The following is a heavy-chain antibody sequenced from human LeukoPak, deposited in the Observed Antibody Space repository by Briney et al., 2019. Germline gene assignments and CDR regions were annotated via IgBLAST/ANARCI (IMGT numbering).Heavy chain of an antibody. V-gene: IGHV4-39*01. CDR3: ASQVTPFDY. J-gene: IGHJ4*02. Sequence: SETLSLTCTVSGGSISSSSYYWGWIRQTPGKGLEWIGSIYYSGSTYYNPSLKSRLTISVDTSKNQFSLKLSSVTAADTAVYYCASQVTPFDYWGQGPWSPSPQ. CDR1: GGSISSSSYY. D-gene: IGHD4-23*01. CDR2: IYYSGST.